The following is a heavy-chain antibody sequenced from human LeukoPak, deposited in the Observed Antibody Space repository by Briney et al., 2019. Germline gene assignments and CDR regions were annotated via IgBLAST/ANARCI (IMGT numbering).Heavy chain of an antibody. D-gene: IGHD3-10*01. J-gene: IGHJ5*02. Sequence: PSETLSLTCTVSGDSIISSSYYWGWIRQPPGKGLEWIGSIYYSGSTYYNPSLKSRVTISVDTSKNQFSLKLSSVTPEDTAVYYCARDHAITMVRGVIITELEDWFDPWGQGTLVTVSS. V-gene: IGHV4-39*02. CDR1: GDSIISSSYY. CDR2: IYYSGST. CDR3: ARDHAITMVRGVIITELEDWFDP.